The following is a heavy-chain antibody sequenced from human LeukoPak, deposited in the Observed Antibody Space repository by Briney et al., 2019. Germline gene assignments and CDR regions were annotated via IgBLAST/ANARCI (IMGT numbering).Heavy chain of an antibody. D-gene: IGHD3-3*01. CDR2: INHSGST. CDR3: ARLLYDFWSGYSSDY. CDR1: GGSFSGYY. V-gene: IGHV4-34*01. Sequence: SETLSLTCAVYGGSFSGYYWSWIRQPPGKGLEWIGEINHSGSTNYNPSLKSRVTISVDTSKNQFSLKLSSVTAADTAVYYCARLLYDFWSGYSSDYWGQGTLVTVSS. J-gene: IGHJ4*02.